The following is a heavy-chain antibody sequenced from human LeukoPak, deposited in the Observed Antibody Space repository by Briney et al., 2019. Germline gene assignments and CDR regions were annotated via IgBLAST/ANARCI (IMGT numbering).Heavy chain of an antibody. V-gene: IGHV3-23*01. CDR3: AKVSLTYSSSWVLYFDY. J-gene: IGHJ4*02. Sequence: GGSLRLSCAASGFTFSSYAMSWFRQAPGKGLEWVSAISGSGGSTYYADSVKGRFTISRDNSKNTLYLQMNSLRAEDTAVYYCAKVSLTYSSSWVLYFDYWGQGTLVTVSS. CDR1: GFTFSSYA. CDR2: ISGSGGST. D-gene: IGHD6-13*01.